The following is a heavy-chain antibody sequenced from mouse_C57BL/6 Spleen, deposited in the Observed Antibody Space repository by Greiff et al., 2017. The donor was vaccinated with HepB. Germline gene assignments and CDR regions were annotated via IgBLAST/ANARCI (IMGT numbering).Heavy chain of an antibody. CDR3: ARYYGSSYWYFDV. J-gene: IGHJ1*03. Sequence: QVQLQQPGAELVMPGASVKLSCKASGYTFTSYWMHWVKQRPGQGLEWIGEIDPSDSYTNYNQKFKGKSTLTVDKSSSTAYMQLSSLTSEDSAVYYFARYYGSSYWYFDVWGTGTTVTVSS. V-gene: IGHV1-69*01. CDR1: GYTFTSYW. D-gene: IGHD1-1*01. CDR2: IDPSDSYT.